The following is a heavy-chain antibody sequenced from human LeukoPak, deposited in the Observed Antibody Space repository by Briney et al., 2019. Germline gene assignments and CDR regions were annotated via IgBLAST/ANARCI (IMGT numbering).Heavy chain of an antibody. CDR2: ISSGGSTI. V-gene: IGHV3-48*03. CDR1: GFTFSSYE. D-gene: IGHD6-19*01. CDR3: AKDRVDRSGWYAY. Sequence: PGGSLRLSCAASGFTFSSYEMNWVRQAPGKGLEWVSYISSGGSTIYYADSVKGRFTISRDTSKNTLYLQMNGLRVEDTAVYYCAKDRVDRSGWYAYWGQGTLVTVSS. J-gene: IGHJ4*02.